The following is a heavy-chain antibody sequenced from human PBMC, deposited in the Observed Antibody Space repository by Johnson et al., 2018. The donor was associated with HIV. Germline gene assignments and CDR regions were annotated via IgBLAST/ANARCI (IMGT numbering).Heavy chain of an antibody. J-gene: IGHJ3*02. CDR3: ARSQPEEYSSSSDAFDI. D-gene: IGHD6-6*01. V-gene: IGHV3-53*01. CDR2: IYSGGST. CDR1: GFTVSNNY. Sequence: EVHLVESGGGLIQPGGSLRLSCAASGFTVSNNYMTWVRQAPGKGLEWVSFIYSGGSTYYADSVKVRFTISRDNSKNTLYLQMNSLRAEDTAVYYCARSQPEEYSSSSDAFDIWGQGTMVTVSS.